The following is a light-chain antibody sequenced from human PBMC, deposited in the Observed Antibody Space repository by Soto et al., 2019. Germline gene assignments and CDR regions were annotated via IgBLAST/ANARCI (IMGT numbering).Light chain of an antibody. CDR2: EVA. Sequence: QSALTQPASVSGSPGQSITISCSGSGSDIGTYNFVSWYQHHPGRAPKLIISEVANRPSGVSDRFSGSKSGSLASLTISGLQADAEAVYYCSSYTNTGTLVVFGVGTKLTVL. CDR3: SSYTNTGTLVV. J-gene: IGLJ3*02. V-gene: IGLV2-14*01. CDR1: GSDIGTYNF.